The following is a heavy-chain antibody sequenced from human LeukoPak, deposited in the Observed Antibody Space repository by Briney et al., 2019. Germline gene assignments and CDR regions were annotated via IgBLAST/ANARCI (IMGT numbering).Heavy chain of an antibody. CDR1: GFTFSSYA. V-gene: IGHV3-23*01. CDR2: ISGSGGST. CDR3: AKDPGADFWSGYYDY. D-gene: IGHD3-3*01. Sequence: GGSLRLSCAASGFTFSSYAKSWVRQAPGKGLEWVSAISGSGGSTYYADSVKGRFTISRDNSKNTLYLQMNSLRAEDTAVYYCAKDPGADFWSGYYDYWGQGTLVTVSS. J-gene: IGHJ4*02.